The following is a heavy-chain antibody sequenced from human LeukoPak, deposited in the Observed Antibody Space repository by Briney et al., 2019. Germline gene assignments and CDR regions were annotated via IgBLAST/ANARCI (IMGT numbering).Heavy chain of an antibody. V-gene: IGHV4-30-4*01. CDR1: GGSISSGDYY. J-gene: IGHJ4*02. Sequence: PSETLSLTCTVSGGSISSGDYYWSWIRQPPGKGLEWIGYIYYSGSTYYNPSLKSRVTISVDTSKNQFSLKLSSVTAADTAVYYCARGVGVEGGYCSSTSCYPLGYWGQGTLVTVSS. CDR2: IYYSGST. CDR3: ARGVGVEGGYCSSTSCYPLGY. D-gene: IGHD2-2*01.